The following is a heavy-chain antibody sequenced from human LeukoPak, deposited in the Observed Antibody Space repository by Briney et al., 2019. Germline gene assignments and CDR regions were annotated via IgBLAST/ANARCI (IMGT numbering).Heavy chain of an antibody. CDR3: ARGKGGSYFRPYYYYYYMDV. V-gene: IGHV4-34*01. CDR1: GGSFSGYY. CDR2: INHSGST. D-gene: IGHD1-26*01. J-gene: IGHJ6*03. Sequence: SETLSLTCAVYGGSFSGYYWSWIRQPPGKGLEWIGEINHSGSTNYNPSLKSRVTISVGTSKNQFSLKLSSVTAADTAVYYCARGKGGSYFRPYYYYYYMDVWGKGTTVTVSS.